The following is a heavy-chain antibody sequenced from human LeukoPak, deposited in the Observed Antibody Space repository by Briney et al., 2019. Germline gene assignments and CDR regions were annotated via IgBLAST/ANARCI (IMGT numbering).Heavy chain of an antibody. CDR3: VKSNSRYQPWTLDI. CDR2: IYHSGST. D-gene: IGHD2-2*01. V-gene: IGHV4-38-2*02. CDR1: GYSISSGYY. Sequence: SETPSLTCTVSGYSISSGYYWGWIRQPPGKGLEWIGSIYHSGSTYYNPSLKSRVTISVDTSNNQLSLKVNSVTAADTAMYYCVKSNSRYQPWTLDIWGRGTMVTVSS. J-gene: IGHJ3*02.